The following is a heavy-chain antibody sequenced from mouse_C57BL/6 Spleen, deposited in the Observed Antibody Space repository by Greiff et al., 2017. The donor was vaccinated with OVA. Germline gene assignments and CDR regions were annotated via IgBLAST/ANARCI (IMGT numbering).Heavy chain of an antibody. D-gene: IGHD1-1*01. Sequence: EVQLQQSGAELVRPGASVKLSCTASGFNIKDDYMHWVKQRPEQGLEWIGWIDPENGDTEYASKFQGKATIPADTSSNTAYLQLSSLTSEDTAVYYCTTGSPTVVATPYYAMDYWGQGTSVTVSA. CDR1: GFNIKDDY. J-gene: IGHJ4*01. CDR3: TTGSPTVVATPYYAMDY. V-gene: IGHV14-4*01. CDR2: IDPENGDT.